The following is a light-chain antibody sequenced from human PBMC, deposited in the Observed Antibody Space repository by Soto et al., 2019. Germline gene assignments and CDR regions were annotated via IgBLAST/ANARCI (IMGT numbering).Light chain of an antibody. Sequence: IVMTQSPASLSVSPGERATLSCRASQSVSSNLAWHQQKPGQAPRLLIYAASTRATGIPARFSGSGSGTEFTLTISRLQSEDFAVYYCQQYNNWPLTFGGGTKVEIK. J-gene: IGKJ4*01. CDR3: QQYNNWPLT. CDR1: QSVSSN. V-gene: IGKV3-15*01. CDR2: AAS.